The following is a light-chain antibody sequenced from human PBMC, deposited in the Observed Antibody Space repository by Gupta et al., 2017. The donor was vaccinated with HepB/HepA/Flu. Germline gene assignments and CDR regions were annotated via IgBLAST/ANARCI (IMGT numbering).Light chain of an antibody. CDR1: QSVSNY. V-gene: IGKV3-11*01. CDR2: DAS. Sequence: EIVLTQSPATLSLSPGERATLSCRASQSVSNYLAWYQQKPGQAPRLLIYDASNRATGIPARFSGSGSGKDLTLTISSREQEDFAVYYCQQRSNWPEWTFGQGTXVEIK. CDR3: QQRSNWPEWT. J-gene: IGKJ1*01.